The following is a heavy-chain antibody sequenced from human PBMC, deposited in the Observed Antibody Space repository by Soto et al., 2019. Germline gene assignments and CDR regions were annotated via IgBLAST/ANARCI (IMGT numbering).Heavy chain of an antibody. CDR1: GYTFTGYY. CDR3: TTDLADFWSGTTMDV. CDR2: INPNSGCT. Sequence: ASVKVSCKASGYTFTGYYMHWVLQAPGQGLEWMGWINPNSGCTNYAQKFQGWVTMTRDTSISTAYMELSRLRSDDTSVYYCTTDLADFWSGTTMDVWGQGTTVTVSS. J-gene: IGHJ6*02. V-gene: IGHV1-2*04. D-gene: IGHD3-3*01.